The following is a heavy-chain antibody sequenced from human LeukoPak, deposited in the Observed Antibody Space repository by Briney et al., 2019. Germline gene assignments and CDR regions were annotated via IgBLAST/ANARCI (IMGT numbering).Heavy chain of an antibody. Sequence: PSETLSLTCTVSGGSISSGDYYWSWIRQPPGKGLEWIGYIYYSGSTYYNPSLKSRVTISVDTSKNQFSLKLSSVTAADTAVYYCARDVSALGHSYGIWGQGTLVTVSS. CDR3: ARDVSALGHSYGI. V-gene: IGHV4-30-4*08. D-gene: IGHD5-18*01. J-gene: IGHJ4*02. CDR2: IYYSGST. CDR1: GGSISSGDYY.